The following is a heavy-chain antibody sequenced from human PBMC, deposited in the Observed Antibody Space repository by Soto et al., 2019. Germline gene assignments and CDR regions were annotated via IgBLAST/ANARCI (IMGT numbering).Heavy chain of an antibody. D-gene: IGHD6-6*01. CDR2: INHSGST. CDR1: GGSFSGYY. V-gene: IGHV4-34*01. CDR3: AREAARSLSWFDP. J-gene: IGHJ5*02. Sequence: SETLSLTCAVYGGSFSGYYWSWIRQPPGKGLEWIGEINHSGSTNYNPSLKSRVTISVDTSKNQFSLKLSSVTAADTAVYYCAREAARSLSWFDPWGQGTLVTVSS.